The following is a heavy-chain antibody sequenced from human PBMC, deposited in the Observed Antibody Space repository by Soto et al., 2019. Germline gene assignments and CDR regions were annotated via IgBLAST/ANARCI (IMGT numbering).Heavy chain of an antibody. CDR1: GYPFTVYY. Sequence: GSVKVSFKASGYPFTVYYMHWVRQAPGQGLEWMGWINPNSGGTNYAQKFQGRVTMTRDTSISTAYMELSRLRSDDTAVYYCARQIVDTAMIRDYWGQGTLVTVSS. V-gene: IGHV1-2*02. J-gene: IGHJ4*02. D-gene: IGHD5-18*01. CDR3: ARQIVDTAMIRDY. CDR2: INPNSGGT.